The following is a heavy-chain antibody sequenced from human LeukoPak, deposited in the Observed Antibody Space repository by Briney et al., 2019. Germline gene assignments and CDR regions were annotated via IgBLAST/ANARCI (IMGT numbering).Heavy chain of an antibody. CDR3: ARSNLGYCSGGSCYSYMDV. Sequence: GGSLRLSCAASGFTFSDYYMSWVRQTPGKGLECVSLIYSGGNTYYADSVKGRFTISRDHSKNTLYLQMNTLRAEDTAVYYCARSNLGYCSGGSCYSYMDVWGKGTTVTISS. J-gene: IGHJ6*03. CDR1: GFTFSDYY. V-gene: IGHV3-53*01. CDR2: IYSGGNT. D-gene: IGHD2-15*01.